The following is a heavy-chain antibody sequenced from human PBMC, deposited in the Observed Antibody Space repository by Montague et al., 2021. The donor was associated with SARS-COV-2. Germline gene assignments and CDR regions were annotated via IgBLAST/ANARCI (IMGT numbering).Heavy chain of an antibody. CDR3: ARLSNYYGSGSYYPHNYYYDGMDV. D-gene: IGHD3-10*01. CDR1: GGSISSSSYY. CDR2: IYYSGST. J-gene: IGHJ6*02. Sequence: SQTLSLTCTVSGGSISSSSYYWGWIRQPPGKGLEWIGSIYYSGSTYYNESLKSRVTISVDTSKNQFSLKLSSVTAADTAVYYCARLSNYYGSGSYYPHNYYYDGMDVWGQGTTVTVSS. V-gene: IGHV4-39*01.